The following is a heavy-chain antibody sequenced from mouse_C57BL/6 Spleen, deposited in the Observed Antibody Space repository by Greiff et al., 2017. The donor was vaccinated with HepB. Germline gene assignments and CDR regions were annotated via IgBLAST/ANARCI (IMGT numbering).Heavy chain of an antibody. J-gene: IGHJ1*03. V-gene: IGHV1-7*01. CDR3: ARRTTVGASPGG. D-gene: IGHD1-1*01. CDR1: GYTFTSYW. Sequence: VQLQQSGAELAKPGASVKLSCKASGYTFTSYWTHWVKQRPGRGLEWIGNINPSSGYTKYNQKFKDKATLTADKSSSTAYMQRSSLTNEESAVYDCARRTTVGASPGGWGTGTTVTVSS. CDR2: INPSSGYT.